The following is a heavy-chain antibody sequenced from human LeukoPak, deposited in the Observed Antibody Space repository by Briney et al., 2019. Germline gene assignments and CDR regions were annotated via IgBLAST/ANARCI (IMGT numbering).Heavy chain of an antibody. CDR1: GDSISSYY. J-gene: IGHJ4*02. CDR2: IYYSGTT. CDR3: ARHSSLAHFDH. Sequence: SETLSLTCTVSGDSISSYYCSWIQQPPGKGLEWMGYIYYSGTTNYNPSLKSRVTIAVDTSKNQFSLKLSSVTAADTAVYYCARHSSLAHFDHWGQGSLVTVSS. V-gene: IGHV4-59*01.